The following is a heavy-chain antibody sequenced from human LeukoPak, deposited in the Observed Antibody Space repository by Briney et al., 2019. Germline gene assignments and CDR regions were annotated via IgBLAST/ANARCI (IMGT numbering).Heavy chain of an antibody. Sequence: GGSLRLSCAASGFTFSSYAMHWVRQAPGKGLEYVSAISSNGGSTYYANSVKGRFTISRDNSKNTLYLQMGSLRAEDMAVYYCAREDYGDYGYYYYGMDVWGQGTTVTVSS. V-gene: IGHV3-64*01. J-gene: IGHJ6*02. CDR3: AREDYGDYGYYYYGMDV. CDR1: GFTFSSYA. CDR2: ISSNGGST. D-gene: IGHD4-17*01.